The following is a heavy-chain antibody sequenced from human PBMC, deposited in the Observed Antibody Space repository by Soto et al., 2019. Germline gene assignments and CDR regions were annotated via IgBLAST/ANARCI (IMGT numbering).Heavy chain of an antibody. CDR2: IHYSGST. J-gene: IGHJ4*02. CDR1: GGSISSSSYY. CDR3: ASTVEYSSSSYYLDY. V-gene: IGHV4-39*01. D-gene: IGHD6-6*01. Sequence: QLQLQEGGPGLVEPSETLSLTCTVSGGSISSSSYYWGWVRQPPGKGLEWIGSIHYSGSTYYNPSLKNRVTISVGRSKNQFSLNLSSVTAADTAVYYCASTVEYSSSSYYLDYWGQGTLVTVSS.